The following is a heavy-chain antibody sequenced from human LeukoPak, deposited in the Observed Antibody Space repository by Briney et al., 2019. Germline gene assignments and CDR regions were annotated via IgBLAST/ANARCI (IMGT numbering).Heavy chain of an antibody. CDR2: IYYSGST. CDR1: GGSISSGDYY. CDR3: ARGRRRITMME. Sequence: SETLSLTCTVSGGSISSGDYYWSWIRQPPGTGLEWIGYIYYSGSTYYNPSLKSRVTISVDTSKNQFSLKLSSVTAADTAVYYCARGRRRITMMEWGQGTLVTVSS. J-gene: IGHJ4*02. V-gene: IGHV4-30-4*01. D-gene: IGHD3-22*01.